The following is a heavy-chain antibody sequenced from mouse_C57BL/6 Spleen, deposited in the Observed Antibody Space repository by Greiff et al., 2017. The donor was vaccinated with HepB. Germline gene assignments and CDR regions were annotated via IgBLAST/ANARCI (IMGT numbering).Heavy chain of an antibody. Sequence: VQLKESGGGLVKPGGSLKLSCAASGFTFSDYGMHWVRQAPEKGLEWVAYISSGSSTIYYADTVKGRFTISGDNAKNTLFLQMTSLRSEDTAMYYCARGGFYYGRNFDYWGQGTTLTVSS. CDR3: ARGGFYYGRNFDY. D-gene: IGHD1-1*01. V-gene: IGHV5-17*01. J-gene: IGHJ2*01. CDR2: ISSGSSTI. CDR1: GFTFSDYG.